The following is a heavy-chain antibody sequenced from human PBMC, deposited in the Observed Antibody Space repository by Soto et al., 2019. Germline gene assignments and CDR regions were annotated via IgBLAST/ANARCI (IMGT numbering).Heavy chain of an antibody. CDR1: GFTFGRHG. V-gene: IGHV3-30*18. CDR2: ISYDETNE. J-gene: IGHJ6*02. D-gene: IGHD2-21*01. Sequence: QVQLVESGGGVVQPGGSLRLTCVASGFTFGRHGMHWVRQAPGKGLEWVAVISYDETNEYYVDSVKGRFTISRDNSKSTLYLQMNRLRPEDTAVYKCAKDLRTTISDYGMDVWGQGTTVTVSS. CDR3: AKDLRTTISDYGMDV.